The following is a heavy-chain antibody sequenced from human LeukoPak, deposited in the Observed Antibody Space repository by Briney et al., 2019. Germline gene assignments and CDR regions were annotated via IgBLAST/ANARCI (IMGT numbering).Heavy chain of an antibody. CDR2: IYSGGST. CDR3: ASSGYSSGWYRHDY. Sequence: GGSLRLSCAASGFTVSSNYMSWVRQAPGKGLEWVSVIYSGGSTYYAESVKGRFTISRDNTKKTLHLQMNNRRAGDTAVYYCASSGYSSGWYRHDYCGQGSLVTVSP. V-gene: IGHV3-66*01. D-gene: IGHD6-19*01. J-gene: IGHJ4*02. CDR1: GFTVSSNY.